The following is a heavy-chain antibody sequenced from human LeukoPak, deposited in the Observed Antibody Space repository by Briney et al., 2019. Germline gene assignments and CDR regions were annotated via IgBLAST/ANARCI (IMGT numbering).Heavy chain of an antibody. CDR1: GFTFSNAW. J-gene: IGHJ4*02. CDR2: IKSKTDGATT. V-gene: IGHV3-15*01. D-gene: IGHD2-2*01. CDR3: TTVYGYCSSTSCSGG. Sequence: PGGSLRLSCAASGFTFSNAWMSWVRQAPGKGLEWVGRIKSKTDGATTDYAAPVKGRFSISRDDSKNTLYLQMNSLKTEDTAVYHCTTVYGYCSSTSCSGGWGQGTLVNVS.